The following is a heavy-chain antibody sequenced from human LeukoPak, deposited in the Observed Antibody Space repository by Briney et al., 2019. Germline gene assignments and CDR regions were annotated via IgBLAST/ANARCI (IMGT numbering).Heavy chain of an antibody. CDR3: ARDRDGYNYRGFDY. CDR1: GGSFSDYD. CDR2: INHSGST. D-gene: IGHD5-24*01. J-gene: IGHJ4*02. V-gene: IGHV4-34*01. Sequence: SETLSLTCAVYGGSFSDYDWNWIRQPPGKGLEWIGEINHSGSTTYNPSLKSRVTISVDTSKNQFSLKLSSVTAADTAVYYCARDRDGYNYRGFDYWGQGTLVTVSS.